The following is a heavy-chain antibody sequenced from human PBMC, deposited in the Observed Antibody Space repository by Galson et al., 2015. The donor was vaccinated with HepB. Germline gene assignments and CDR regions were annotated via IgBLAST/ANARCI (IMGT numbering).Heavy chain of an antibody. J-gene: IGHJ5*02. CDR2: IYPGDSDT. V-gene: IGHV5-51*01. Sequence: QSGAEVKKPGESLKISCKGSGYSFTSYWIGWVRQMPGKGLEWMGIIYPGDSDTRYSPSFQGQVTISADKSISTAYLQWSSLKASDTAMYYCARRPSYCSGGSCYSTWFDPWGQGTLVTVSS. D-gene: IGHD2-15*01. CDR3: ARRPSYCSGGSCYSTWFDP. CDR1: GYSFTSYW.